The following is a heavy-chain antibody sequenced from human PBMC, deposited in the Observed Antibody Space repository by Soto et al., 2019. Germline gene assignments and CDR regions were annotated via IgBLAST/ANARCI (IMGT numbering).Heavy chain of an antibody. V-gene: IGHV3-23*01. CDR2: ISGSGDST. D-gene: IGHD6-13*01. CDR1: GFTFSSYA. Sequence: EVQLLDSGGGLVQPGGSLRLSCAASGFTFSSYAMNWVRQAPGKGLEWVSVISGSGDSTYYADSVKGRFTISRDNSKNTLYLQMNSLRTEDTNVYYCARRGPGTYVDYWGQGSLVTVSS. CDR3: ARRGPGTYVDY. J-gene: IGHJ4*02.